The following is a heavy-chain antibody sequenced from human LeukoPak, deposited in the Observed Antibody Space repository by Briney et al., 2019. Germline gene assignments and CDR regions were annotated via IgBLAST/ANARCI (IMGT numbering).Heavy chain of an antibody. Sequence: ASVEVSCKASGGTFSSYAISWVRQAPGQGLEWMGGIIPIFGTANYAQKFQGRVTITADESTSTAYMELSSLRSEDTAVYYCARVGDSYGFFDYWGQGTLVTVSS. CDR2: IIPIFGTA. CDR1: GGTFSSYA. V-gene: IGHV1-69*13. J-gene: IGHJ4*02. D-gene: IGHD5-18*01. CDR3: ARVGDSYGFFDY.